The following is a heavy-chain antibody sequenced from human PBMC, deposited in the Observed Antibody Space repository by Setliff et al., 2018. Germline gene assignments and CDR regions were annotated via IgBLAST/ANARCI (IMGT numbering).Heavy chain of an antibody. J-gene: IGHJ6*03. CDR3: ARDGDILTTYYIYYYYMDV. D-gene: IGHD3-9*01. CDR2: INPNSGGT. CDR1: GYTLTNYY. V-gene: IGHV1-2*02. Sequence: ASVKVSCKASGYTLTNYYIHWVRQAPGQGLEYMGWINPNSGGTNYAPKFQGRVTMTRDTSISTVYMEVSRLRSDDTAVYFCARDGDILTTYYIYYYYMDVWGKGTTVTVSS.